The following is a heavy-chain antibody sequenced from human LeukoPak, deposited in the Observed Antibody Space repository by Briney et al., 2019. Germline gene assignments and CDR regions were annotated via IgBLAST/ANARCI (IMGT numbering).Heavy chain of an antibody. J-gene: IGHJ4*02. V-gene: IGHV3-49*04. CDR1: GFTFGDYA. Sequence: PGGSLRLSCTTSGFTFGDYAMNWVRQAPGKGLEWVGFIRSKAYGATPEYAASVKGRFTISRDDSKSIAYLQMNSLKTEDTAVYYCTRDSSDFWSGYSYNWGQGTLVTVSS. CDR3: TRDSSDFWSGYSYN. CDR2: IRSKAYGATP. D-gene: IGHD3-3*01.